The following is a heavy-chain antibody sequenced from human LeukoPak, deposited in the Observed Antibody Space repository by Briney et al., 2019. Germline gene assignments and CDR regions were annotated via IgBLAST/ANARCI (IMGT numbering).Heavy chain of an antibody. Sequence: GGSLRLSCAASGFTFSSYAMSWVRQAPGKGLEWVSAISGSVGSTYYADSVKGRFTISRDNSKNTLYLQMNSLRAEDTAVYYCAKDLALRDIVVVVAATGSPIDYWGQGTLVTVSS. CDR1: GFTFSSYA. J-gene: IGHJ4*02. D-gene: IGHD2-15*01. CDR3: AKDLALRDIVVVVAATGSPIDY. V-gene: IGHV3-23*01. CDR2: ISGSVGST.